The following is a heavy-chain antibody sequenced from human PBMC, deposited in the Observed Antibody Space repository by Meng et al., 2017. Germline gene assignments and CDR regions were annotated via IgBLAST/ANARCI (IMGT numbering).Heavy chain of an antibody. CDR2: IWYDGSNK. D-gene: IGHD3-10*01. Sequence: GESLKISCAASGFTFSSYGMHWVRQAPGKGLEWVAVIWYDGSNKYYADSVKGRFTISRDNSKNTLYLQMNSLRAEDMAVYYCARVFTMVRGGDVAFDIWGQGTMVTVSS. J-gene: IGHJ3*02. V-gene: IGHV3-33*01. CDR3: ARVFTMVRGGDVAFDI. CDR1: GFTFSSYG.